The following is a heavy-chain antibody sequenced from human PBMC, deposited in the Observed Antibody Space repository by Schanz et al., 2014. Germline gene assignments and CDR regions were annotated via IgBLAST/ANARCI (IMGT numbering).Heavy chain of an antibody. J-gene: IGHJ4*02. D-gene: IGHD5-12*01. V-gene: IGHV3-23*01. Sequence: EVQLLESGGGLVQPGGSLRLSCAASGFTFSTHAMSWVRQARGKGLEWVSAMNESHSTIYYADSVRGRFTISRDNAENTLFLQMNSLRAEDTAVYYCARKVVATIGGYYDNWGQGTLVIVSS. CDR1: GFTFSTHA. CDR3: ARKVVATIGGYYDN. CDR2: MNESHSTI.